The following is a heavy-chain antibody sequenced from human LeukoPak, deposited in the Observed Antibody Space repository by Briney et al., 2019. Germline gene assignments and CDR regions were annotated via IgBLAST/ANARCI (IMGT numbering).Heavy chain of an antibody. CDR3: ARVVTAIVVVPAADPYYYYYMDV. J-gene: IGHJ6*03. CDR1: GGSISSYY. CDR2: IYYSGST. V-gene: IGHV4-59*01. Sequence: SETLSLTCTVSGGSISSYYWSWIRQPPGKGLEWIGYIYYSGSTNYNPSLKSRVTISVDTSKNQFSLKLSSVTAADTAVYYCARVVTAIVVVPAADPYYYYYMDVWGKGTTVTVSS. D-gene: IGHD2-2*01.